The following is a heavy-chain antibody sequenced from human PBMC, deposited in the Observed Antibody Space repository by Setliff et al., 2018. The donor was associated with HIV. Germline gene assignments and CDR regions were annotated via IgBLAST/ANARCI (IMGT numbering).Heavy chain of an antibody. D-gene: IGHD2-15*01. CDR1: GYSFSNYA. V-gene: IGHV1-3*01. Sequence: ASVKVSCKAFGYSFSNYAIHWVRQAPGQGLEWMGWINGGNAITKFSQKFQGRVTFTRDTSASTAYMELSSPRSEDTAVYYCARGVNTAKVEDFWGQGTLVTVSS. J-gene: IGHJ4*02. CDR3: ARGVNTAKVEDF. CDR2: INGGNAIT.